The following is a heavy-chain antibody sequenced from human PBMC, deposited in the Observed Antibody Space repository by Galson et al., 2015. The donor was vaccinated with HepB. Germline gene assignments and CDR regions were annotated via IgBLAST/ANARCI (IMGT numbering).Heavy chain of an antibody. CDR2: IGWDEDK. Sequence: PALVKPTQTLTLTCTFSGFSLTKNGVSVGWMRQPPGKALEWLALIGWDEDKRYSPSLKSRLSITKDSSKNQVVLKITDMDPVDTGTYYCVHRYYDLLTAYYTPDSWGQGTLVTVSS. CDR3: VHRYYDLLTAYYTPDS. J-gene: IGHJ4*02. CDR1: GFSLTKNGVS. V-gene: IGHV2-5*04. D-gene: IGHD3/OR15-3a*01.